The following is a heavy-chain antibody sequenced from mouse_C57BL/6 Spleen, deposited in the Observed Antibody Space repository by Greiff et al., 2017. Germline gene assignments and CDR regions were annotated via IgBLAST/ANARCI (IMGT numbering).Heavy chain of an antibody. CDR2: IDPSDSYT. J-gene: IGHJ4*01. CDR1: GYTFTSYW. Sequence: VQLQQPGAELVMPGASVKLSCKASGYTFTSYWMHWVKQRPGQGLEWIGEIDPSDSYTNYNQKFKGKSTLTVDKSSSTAYLQLSSLTSEDSAVYYYARRGSTGAMDYWGQGTSVTVSS. V-gene: IGHV1-69*01. CDR3: ARRGSTGAMDY.